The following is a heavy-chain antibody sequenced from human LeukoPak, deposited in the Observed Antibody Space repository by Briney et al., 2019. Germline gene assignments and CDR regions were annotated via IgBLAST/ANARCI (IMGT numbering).Heavy chain of an antibody. D-gene: IGHD3-16*01. CDR2: INPNSGGT. V-gene: IGHV1-2*06. Sequence: ASVKVSCKASGYTFTGYYMHWVRQAPGQGLEWMGRINPNSGGTNYAQKFQGRVTMTRDTSISTAYMELSRLRSDDTAVYYCATPLKRGVRNDAFDIWGQGTMVTVSS. J-gene: IGHJ3*02. CDR3: ATPLKRGVRNDAFDI. CDR1: GYTFTGYY.